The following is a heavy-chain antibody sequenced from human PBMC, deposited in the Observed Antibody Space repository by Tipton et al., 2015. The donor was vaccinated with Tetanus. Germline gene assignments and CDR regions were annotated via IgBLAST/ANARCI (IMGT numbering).Heavy chain of an antibody. D-gene: IGHD3-22*01. Sequence: SLRLSCAASGFTFSSYWLAWVRQAPGKGLEWAANINRDGSVKNHLASVRGRFTISRDNAKNSLSLQMNSLRDEDTAVYYCARTVDYYDSRGSSKYNDYWGQGTLVTVSS. V-gene: IGHV3-7*01. CDR1: GFTFSSYW. J-gene: IGHJ4*02. CDR3: ARTVDYYDSRGSSKYNDY. CDR2: INRDGSVK.